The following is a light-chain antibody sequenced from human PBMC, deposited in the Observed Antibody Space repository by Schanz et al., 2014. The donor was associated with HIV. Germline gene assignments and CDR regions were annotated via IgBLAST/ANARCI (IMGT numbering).Light chain of an antibody. J-gene: IGLJ2*01. CDR2: DGS. Sequence: QSALTQPASVSGSPGQSITISCTGPNSDINFYYYISWFQQHPGKAPQLMIYDGSRRPSGVSNRFSGSKSDNTASLTISGLQPEDEADYYCSSQTSGSTLVVFGGGTKLTVL. V-gene: IGLV2-14*03. CDR3: SSQTSGSTLVV. CDR1: NSDINFYYY.